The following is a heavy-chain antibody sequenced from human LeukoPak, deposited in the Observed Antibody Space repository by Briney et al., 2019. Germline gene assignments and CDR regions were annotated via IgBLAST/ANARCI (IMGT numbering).Heavy chain of an antibody. V-gene: IGHV1-2*02. CDR1: GYTFTGYY. CDR3: ARDLTYYYDSSGYYLYY. J-gene: IGHJ4*02. CDR2: INPNSGGT. D-gene: IGHD3-22*01. Sequence: ASVKVSCKXSGYTFTGYYMHWVRQAPGQGLEWMGWINPNSGGTNYAQKFQGRVTMTRDTSISTAYMELSRLRSDDTAVYYCARDLTYYYDSSGYYLYYWGQGTLVTVSS.